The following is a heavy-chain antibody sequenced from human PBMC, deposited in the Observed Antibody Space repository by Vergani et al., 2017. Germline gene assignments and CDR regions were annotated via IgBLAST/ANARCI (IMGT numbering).Heavy chain of an antibody. D-gene: IGHD2-2*02. J-gene: IGHJ4*02. CDR1: GFTFKNAW. V-gene: IGHV3-15*01. CDR2: MRSKNDGGTA. CDR3: YTDYHDY. Sequence: EVQVVESGGGLIKPGGSLRLSCVASGFTFKNAWINWVRQAPGKGLEWIGRMRSKNDGGTADYAAPLKGRFTISRDDTKDSVCLLVINLKTEDTAVYFCYTDYHDYWGQGTLVTVSS.